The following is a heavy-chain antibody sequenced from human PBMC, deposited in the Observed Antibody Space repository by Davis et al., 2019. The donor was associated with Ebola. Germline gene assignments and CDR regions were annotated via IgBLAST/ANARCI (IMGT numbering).Heavy chain of an antibody. CDR2: INSDGSST. J-gene: IGHJ6*04. D-gene: IGHD3-10*01. V-gene: IGHV3-74*01. CDR3: ARIQLLWFGELLYSYYGMDV. Sequence: GESLKISCAASGFTFSSYWMHWVRQAPGKGLVWVSRINSDGSSTSYADSVKGRFTISRDNAKNTLYLQMNSLRAEDTAVYYCARIQLLWFGELLYSYYGMDVWGKGTTVTVSS. CDR1: GFTFSSYW.